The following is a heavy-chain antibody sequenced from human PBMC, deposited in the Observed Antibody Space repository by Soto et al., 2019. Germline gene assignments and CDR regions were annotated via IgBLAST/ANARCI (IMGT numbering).Heavy chain of an antibody. V-gene: IGHV1-46*01. D-gene: IGHD1-26*01. J-gene: IGHJ4*02. CDR2: TNPSSGST. CDR1: GYTFTSLY. Sequence: ASVKVSCKTSGYTFTSLYLHWVRQAPGQGLEWMGITNPSSGSTTYAQKFQGRVTMTRDTSISTVYMELSSLRSEDTAVYYCARVAGSPDYWGQGTLVTVSS. CDR3: ARVAGSPDY.